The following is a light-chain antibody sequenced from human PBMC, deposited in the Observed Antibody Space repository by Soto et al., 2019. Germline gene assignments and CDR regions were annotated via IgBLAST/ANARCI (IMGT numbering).Light chain of an antibody. CDR3: SSFTSSVTYV. J-gene: IGLJ1*01. V-gene: IGLV2-14*01. CDR2: DVS. Sequence: QSALTQPASVSGSPGQSITISCTGTSSDVGGHNSVSWYRQDPGKAPKLMIYDVSNRPSGVSDRFSGSKSGNTASLTISGLQIEDEAYYYCSSFTSSVTYVFGTGTKLTVL. CDR1: SSDVGGHNS.